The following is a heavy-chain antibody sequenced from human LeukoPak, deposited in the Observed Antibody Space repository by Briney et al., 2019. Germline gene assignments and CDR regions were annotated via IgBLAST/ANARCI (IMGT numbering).Heavy chain of an antibody. CDR3: ADTDYGY. Sequence: QPGGSLRLSCAASGFTFNTYAMHWVRQAPGKGLEWVAIISYDGTNKYYADSVKGRFTISRDNSKNTLYLQMNSLRAEDTALYYCADTDYGYWGQGTLVTVSS. V-gene: IGHV3-30*04. CDR1: GFTFNTYA. J-gene: IGHJ4*02. D-gene: IGHD5-18*01. CDR2: ISYDGTNK.